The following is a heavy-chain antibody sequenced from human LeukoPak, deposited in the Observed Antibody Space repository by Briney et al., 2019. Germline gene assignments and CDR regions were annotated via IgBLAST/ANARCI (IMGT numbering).Heavy chain of an antibody. V-gene: IGHV3-30*02. J-gene: IGHJ4*02. Sequence: GGSLRLSCAASGFTFSSYGMHWVRQAPGKGLEWVAFIRYDGSSKYYADSVKGRFTISRDNSKNTLYLQMNSLRAEDTAVYYCAKDQGSNCFYYFDYWGQGTLVTVSS. D-gene: IGHD6-13*01. CDR1: GFTFSSYG. CDR3: AKDQGSNCFYYFDY. CDR2: IRYDGSSK.